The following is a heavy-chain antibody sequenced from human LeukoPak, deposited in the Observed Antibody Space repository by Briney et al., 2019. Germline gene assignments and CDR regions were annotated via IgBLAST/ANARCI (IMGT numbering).Heavy chain of an antibody. CDR2: INAGNGNT. Sequence: ASVKVSCKASGYTFTSYAMHWVRQAPGQRLEWMGWINAGNGNTKYSQKFQGRVTITRDTSASTAYMELSSLRSEDTAVYYCASGIAAAGNRHDAFDIWGQGTMVTVSS. V-gene: IGHV1-3*01. J-gene: IGHJ3*02. D-gene: IGHD6-13*01. CDR1: GYTFTSYA. CDR3: ASGIAAAGNRHDAFDI.